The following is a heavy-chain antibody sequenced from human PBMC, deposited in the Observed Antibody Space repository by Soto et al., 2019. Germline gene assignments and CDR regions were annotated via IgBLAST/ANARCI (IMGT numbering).Heavy chain of an antibody. CDR1: GFTVSAYT. CDR3: ASWEQPLFDY. Sequence: QVQLVESGGGVVQPGRSLRLSCAASGFTVSAYTMHWVRQAPGKGLEWVAVISSDGNHKYYTDSVKGRFTTSRDTTTNTLYLQMNSLSAEDTAVYYCASWEQPLFDYWGQGTLVTVSS. CDR2: ISSDGNHK. J-gene: IGHJ4*02. V-gene: IGHV3-30-3*01. D-gene: IGHD1-26*01.